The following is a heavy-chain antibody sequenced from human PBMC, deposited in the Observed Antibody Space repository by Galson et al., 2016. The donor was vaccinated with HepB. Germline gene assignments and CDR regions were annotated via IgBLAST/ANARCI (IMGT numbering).Heavy chain of an antibody. CDR1: GLSLNNYY. CDR2: ISPSGTTI. D-gene: IGHD1-26*01. Sequence: SLRLSCAASGLSLNNYYMTWVRQAPGKGLEWVSYISPSGTTIYYADSVKGRFTISRDNAKNSLYLQMDSLRAEDTAVYYCATEPAPGKYSYFYFDYWGQGTLVTVSS. CDR3: ATEPAPGKYSYFYFDY. J-gene: IGHJ4*02. V-gene: IGHV3-11*01.